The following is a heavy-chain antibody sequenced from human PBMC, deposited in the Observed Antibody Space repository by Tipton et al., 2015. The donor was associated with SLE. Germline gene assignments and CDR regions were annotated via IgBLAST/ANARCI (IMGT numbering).Heavy chain of an antibody. J-gene: IGHJ5*02. CDR1: GGSISSHY. Sequence: TLSLTCTVSGGSISSHYWSWIRQPPGKGLEWIGYIYYSGSTNYNPSLKSRVTISVDTSKNQFSLKLSAVAAADTAVYYCASGGYGSGSHYFGGWFDPWGRGTLVTVSS. D-gene: IGHD3-10*01. CDR3: ASGGYGSGSHYFGGWFDP. CDR2: IYYSGST. V-gene: IGHV4-59*08.